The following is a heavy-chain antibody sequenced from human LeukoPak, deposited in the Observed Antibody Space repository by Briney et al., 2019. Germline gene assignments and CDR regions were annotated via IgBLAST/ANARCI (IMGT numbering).Heavy chain of an antibody. CDR3: ANGPNGDFVY. J-gene: IGHJ4*02. V-gene: IGHV5-51*01. CDR1: GYSFTTYW. D-gene: IGHD4-17*01. Sequence: GESLKISCKGSGYSFTTYWIGWVRQMPGKGLDWMGIIYPGDSDTRYSPSFQGQVTIPTDNSISTAYLQWGSLKASDTAMYYCANGPNGDFVYWGQGTLVTVSS. CDR2: IYPGDSDT.